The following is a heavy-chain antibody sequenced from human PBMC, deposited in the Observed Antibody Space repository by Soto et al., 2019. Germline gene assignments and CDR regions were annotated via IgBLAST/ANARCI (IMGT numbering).Heavy chain of an antibody. CDR1: GFTVSSNY. CDR3: ARALRPHAAFDI. CDR2: IYSGGST. V-gene: IGHV3-66*01. Sequence: EVQLVESGGGLVQPGGSLRLSCAASGFTVSSNYMSWVRQAPGKGLEWVSVIYSGGSTYYADSVKGRFTISRDNSKNTLYLQMNSLRAEDTAVYYWARALRPHAAFDIWGQGTMVTVSS. J-gene: IGHJ3*02.